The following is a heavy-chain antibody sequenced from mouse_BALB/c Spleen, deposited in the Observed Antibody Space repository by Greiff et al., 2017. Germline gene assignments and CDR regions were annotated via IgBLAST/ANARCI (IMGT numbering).Heavy chain of an antibody. D-gene: IGHD1-1*01. Sequence: QVQLQQPGAELVKPGASVKLSCKASGYTFTSYWMHWVKQRPGQGLEWIGEINPSNGRTNYNEKFKSKATLTVDKSSSTAYMQLSSLTSEDSAVYYCATGLYYGYWYFDVWGAGTTVTVSS. CDR3: ATGLYYGYWYFDV. V-gene: IGHV1S81*02. J-gene: IGHJ1*01. CDR2: INPSNGRT. CDR1: GYTFTSYW.